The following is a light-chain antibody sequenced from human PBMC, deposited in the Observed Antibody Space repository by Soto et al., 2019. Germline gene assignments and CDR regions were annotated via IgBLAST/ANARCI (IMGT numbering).Light chain of an antibody. J-gene: IGKJ1*01. CDR3: QQYGSSGT. Sequence: EIVMTQSPATLSVSPGERATLSCRASQSVGSKLSCYMQKPGQAPRLLIYGASSRATGIPDRFSGSGSGTDFTLTISRLEPEDFAVYYCQQYGSSGTFGQGTKVDIK. V-gene: IGKV3-20*01. CDR2: GAS. CDR1: QSVGSK.